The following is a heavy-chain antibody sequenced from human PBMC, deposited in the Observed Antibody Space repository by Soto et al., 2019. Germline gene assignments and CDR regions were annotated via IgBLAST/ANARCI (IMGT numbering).Heavy chain of an antibody. J-gene: IGHJ4*02. CDR1: GDSVSSNSAG. D-gene: IGHD3-3*01. Sequence: SQTLSLTCAITGDSVSSNSAGWSWVRQSPSRGLEWLGRTYYRSKWYYEYAVSVRGRITINPDTSKNQYSLQLNSVTPEDTAVYYCARSDFWSGYYRREMDYWGQGTLVTVSS. CDR2: TYYRSKWYY. V-gene: IGHV6-1*01. CDR3: ARSDFWSGYYRREMDY.